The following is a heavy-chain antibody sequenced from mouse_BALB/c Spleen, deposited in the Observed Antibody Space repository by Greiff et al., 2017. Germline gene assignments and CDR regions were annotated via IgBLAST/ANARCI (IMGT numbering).Heavy chain of an antibody. CDR2: IWGDGST. CDR1: GFSLTGYG. J-gene: IGHJ1*01. D-gene: IGHD1-1*01. CDR3: ARDVYYYGSSYDWYFDV. V-gene: IGHV2-6-7*01. Sequence: QVQLKQSGPGLVAPSQSLSITCTVSGFSLTGYGVNWVRQPPGKGLEWLGMIWGDGSTDYNSALKSRLSISKDNSKSQVFLKMNSLQTDDTARYYCARDVYYYGSSYDWYFDVWGAGTTVTVSS.